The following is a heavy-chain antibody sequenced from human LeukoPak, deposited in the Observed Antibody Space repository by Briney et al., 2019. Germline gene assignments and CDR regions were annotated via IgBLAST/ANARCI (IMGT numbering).Heavy chain of an antibody. CDR2: ISGDGVST. V-gene: IGHV3-43*02. CDR3: AKGVRSGTYYNCFDP. CDR1: GFTLHDYA. Sequence: GGSLRLSCVSSGFTLHDYALHWVREAPGKGLEWISLISGDGVSTYYADSVKGRFTISRDNSKNSLYLLVSSLRTEDTALYYCAKGVRSGTYYNCFDPWGQGTLVTVSS. J-gene: IGHJ5*02. D-gene: IGHD1-26*01.